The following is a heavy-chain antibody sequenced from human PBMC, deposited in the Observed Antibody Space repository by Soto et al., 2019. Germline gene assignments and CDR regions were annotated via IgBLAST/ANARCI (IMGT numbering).Heavy chain of an antibody. CDR2: INPNSGGT. CDR3: ARGLHYDSNRYSPINWFGP. V-gene: IGHV1-2*04. D-gene: IGHD3-22*01. J-gene: IGHJ5*02. Sequence: GASVKVSCKASGYTVTIYYVHGVRQAPGQGLEWMGIINPNSGGTNYAQKFQGWVTMTRDTSISTAYMELSRLRSDDTAVYYCARGLHYDSNRYSPINWFGPWGQGTLVTLSS. CDR1: GYTVTIYY.